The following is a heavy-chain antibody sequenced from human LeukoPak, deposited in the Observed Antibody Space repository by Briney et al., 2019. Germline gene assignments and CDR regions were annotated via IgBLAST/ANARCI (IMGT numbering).Heavy chain of an antibody. CDR2: ISSSSSYI. Sequence: PGGSLRLSCAASGFTFDDYGMSWVRQAPGKRLEWVSSISSSSSYIYYADSMKGRFTISRDNAKNSLYLQMNSLRAEDTAVYYCARGRDYAPGRYGMDVWGQGTTVTVSS. CDR1: GFTFDDYG. D-gene: IGHD3-16*01. CDR3: ARGRDYAPGRYGMDV. V-gene: IGHV3-21*04. J-gene: IGHJ6*02.